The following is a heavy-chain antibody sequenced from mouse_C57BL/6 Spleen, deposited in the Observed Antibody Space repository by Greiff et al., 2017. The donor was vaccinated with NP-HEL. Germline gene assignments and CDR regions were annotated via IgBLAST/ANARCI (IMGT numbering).Heavy chain of an antibody. CDR3: ARWEITTVVAGDY. Sequence: EVQLQQSGPVLVKPGASVKMSCKASGYTFTDYYMNWVKQSHGKSLEWIGVINPYNGGTSYNQKFKGKATLTVDKSSSTAYMELNSLTSEDSAVYYCARWEITTVVAGDYWGQGTTLTVSS. CDR1: GYTFTDYY. CDR2: INPYNGGT. D-gene: IGHD1-1*01. V-gene: IGHV1-19*01. J-gene: IGHJ2*01.